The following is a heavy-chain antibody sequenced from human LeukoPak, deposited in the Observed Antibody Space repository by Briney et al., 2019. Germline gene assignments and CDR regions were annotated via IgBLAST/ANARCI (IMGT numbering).Heavy chain of an antibody. CDR2: IYFSGSR. CDR1: GASIRSGDHH. V-gene: IGHV4-30-4*08. D-gene: IGHD3-22*01. CDR3: ARGGGGYTLYSFDY. Sequence: SETLSLTCSVSGASIRSGDHHWSWLRESPGKGLEWIGYIYFSGSRSSNPSLRSRLTISVDTSKNQFSLKLNSVTAADTALYFCARGGGGYTLYSFDYWGQGALVTVSS. J-gene: IGHJ4*02.